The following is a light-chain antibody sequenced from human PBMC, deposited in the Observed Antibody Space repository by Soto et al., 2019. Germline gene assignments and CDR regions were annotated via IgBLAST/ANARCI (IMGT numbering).Light chain of an antibody. V-gene: IGLV2-23*02. J-gene: IGLJ2*01. CDR1: SRDVGSYNL. CDR2: EVS. CDR3: CSYAGSSTVL. Sequence: QSVLTQPASVSGSPGQSITISCTGTSRDVGSYNLVSWYQQHPGKAPKLMIYEVSKWPSGVSSRFSGSKSGNTASLTISGLQAEDEADYYCCSYAGSSTVLFGGGTKLTVL.